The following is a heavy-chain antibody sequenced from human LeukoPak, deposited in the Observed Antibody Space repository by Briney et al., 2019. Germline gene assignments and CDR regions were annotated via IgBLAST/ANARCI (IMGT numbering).Heavy chain of an antibody. CDR3: ARQWDSSGWYGVFDY. D-gene: IGHD6-19*01. CDR2: IYYSGST. V-gene: IGHV4-39*01. CDR1: GGSISSGGYY. Sequence: PSETLSLTCTVSGGSISSGGYYWSWIRQPPGKGLEWIGYIYYSGSTYYNPSLKSRVTISVDTSKNQFSLKLSSVTAADTAVYYCARQWDSSGWYGVFDYWGQGTLVTVSS. J-gene: IGHJ4*02.